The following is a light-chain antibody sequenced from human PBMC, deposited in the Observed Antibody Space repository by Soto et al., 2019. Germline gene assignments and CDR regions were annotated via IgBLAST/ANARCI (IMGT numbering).Light chain of an antibody. CDR3: QQYNKWPWT. CDR2: GAS. J-gene: IGKJ1*01. CDR1: QSVSSN. Sequence: EIVMTQSPATLSVSPGERATLSCRASQSVSSNLAWYQRKPGQAPRLLIYGASTRATGIPARFSGSGSGTEFTLTISSLQSEDFAVYYCQQYNKWPWTFGQGTKV. V-gene: IGKV3-15*01.